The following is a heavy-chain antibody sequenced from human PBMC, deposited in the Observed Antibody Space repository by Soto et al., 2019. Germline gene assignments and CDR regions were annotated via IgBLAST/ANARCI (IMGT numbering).Heavy chain of an antibody. D-gene: IGHD3-10*01. CDR2: FYDGNT. CDR3: ATTRGLAVGGSFDY. J-gene: IGHJ4*02. Sequence: PSETLSLTCTVSGGSISSSSYYWGWIRQPPGKGLEWVGTFYDGNTYHNPSLRSRITIAVDTSKNQFSLKLNSVAAADTAFYYCATTRGLAVGGSFDYWGQGMLVTVSS. CDR1: GGSISSSSYY. V-gene: IGHV4-39*01.